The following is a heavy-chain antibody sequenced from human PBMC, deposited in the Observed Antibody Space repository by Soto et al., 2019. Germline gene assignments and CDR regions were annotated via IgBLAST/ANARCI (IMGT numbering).Heavy chain of an antibody. CDR1: GGSFSGYY. V-gene: IGHV4-34*01. J-gene: IGHJ3*02. Sequence: SETLSLTCAVYGGSFSGYYWSWIRQPPGKGLEWIGEINHSGSTNYNPSLKSRVTISVDTSKNQFSLKLGSVTAADTAVYYCAREGVTHAFDIWGQGTMVTVSS. CDR2: INHSGST. D-gene: IGHD5-18*01. CDR3: AREGVTHAFDI.